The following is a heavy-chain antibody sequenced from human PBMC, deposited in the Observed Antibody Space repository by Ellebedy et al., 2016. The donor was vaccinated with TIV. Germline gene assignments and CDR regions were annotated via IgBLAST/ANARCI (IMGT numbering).Heavy chain of an antibody. CDR1: GDSISSGNYY. D-gene: IGHD3-3*01. Sequence: SETLSLXCTVSGDSISSGNYYWSWIRQHPGKGLEWIAYIYSSGTKYYNPSLKSRVSISIDKSRNEFSLNLRSVTAADTAVYFCARVLLPSYGLDVWGQGTSVTISS. J-gene: IGHJ6*02. CDR3: ARVLLPSYGLDV. CDR2: IYSSGTK. V-gene: IGHV4-31*03.